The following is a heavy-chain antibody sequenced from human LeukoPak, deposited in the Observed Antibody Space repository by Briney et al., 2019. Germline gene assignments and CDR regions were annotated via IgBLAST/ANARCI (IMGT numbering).Heavy chain of an antibody. CDR2: ISDGGSTK. CDR1: GFTFSSYE. CDR3: ARPRSDLYRMDV. J-gene: IGHJ6*02. Sequence: GGSLRLSCAASGFTFSSYELNWVRQAPGKGLEWVADISDGGSTKYYADSVKGRFTISRDNAKNSLYLQMNSLRAEDTAIYYCARPRSDLYRMDVWGQGTTVTVSS. V-gene: IGHV3-48*03.